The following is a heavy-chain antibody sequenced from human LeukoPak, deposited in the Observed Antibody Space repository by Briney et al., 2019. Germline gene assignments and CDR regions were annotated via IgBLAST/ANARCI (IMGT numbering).Heavy chain of an antibody. Sequence: ASVKVSCKASGYTFTSYDINWVRQATGQGLEWMGWMNPNSGNTGYAQKFQGRVTITRNTSISTAYMELSSLRSENTAVYYCARGLSRASLSPGYWGQGTLVTVSS. CDR3: ARGLSRASLSPGY. V-gene: IGHV1-8*03. CDR1: GYTFTSYD. J-gene: IGHJ4*02. CDR2: MNPNSGNT. D-gene: IGHD4/OR15-4a*01.